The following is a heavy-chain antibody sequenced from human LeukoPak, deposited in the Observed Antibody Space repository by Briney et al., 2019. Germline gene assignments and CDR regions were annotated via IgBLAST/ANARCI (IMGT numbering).Heavy chain of an antibody. J-gene: IGHJ3*02. V-gene: IGHV3-7*01. CDR3: ASILGDYGDHVDAFDI. Sequence: TGGSLRLSCVASGFTFSSHDMHWVRQAPGKGLEWVANIKQDGSEKYYVDSVKGRFTISRDNAKNSLYLQMNSLRAEDTAVYYCASILGDYGDHVDAFDIWGQGTMVTVSS. CDR1: GFTFSSHD. CDR2: IKQDGSEK. D-gene: IGHD4-17*01.